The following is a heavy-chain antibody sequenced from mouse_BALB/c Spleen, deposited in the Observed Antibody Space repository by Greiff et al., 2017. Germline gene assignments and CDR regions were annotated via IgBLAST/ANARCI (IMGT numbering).Heavy chain of an antibody. V-gene: IGHV1-63*02. CDR3: ARSTRGAMDY. Sequence: QVQLQQSGPELVRPGTSVKISCKASGYTFTNYWLGWVKQRPGHGLEWIGDIYPGGGYTNYNEKFKGKATLTADTSSSTTYMQLSSLTSEDSAVYLCARSTRGAMDYWGQGTSVTVSS. J-gene: IGHJ4*01. D-gene: IGHD2-14*01. CDR2: IYPGGGYT. CDR1: GYTFTNYW.